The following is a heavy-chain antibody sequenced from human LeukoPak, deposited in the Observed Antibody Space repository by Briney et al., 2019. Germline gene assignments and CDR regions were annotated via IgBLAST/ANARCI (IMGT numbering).Heavy chain of an antibody. D-gene: IGHD5-18*01. V-gene: IGHV1-18*01. CDR1: GYTFTSYG. Sequence: GASVNVSCKASGYTFTSYGISWVRQAPGQGLEWMGWISAYNGNTNYAQKLQGRVTMTTDTSTSTAYMELRSLRSDDTAVYYCARDRRGYGYGYFDYWGQGTLVTVSS. CDR3: ARDRRGYGYGYFDY. J-gene: IGHJ4*02. CDR2: ISAYNGNT.